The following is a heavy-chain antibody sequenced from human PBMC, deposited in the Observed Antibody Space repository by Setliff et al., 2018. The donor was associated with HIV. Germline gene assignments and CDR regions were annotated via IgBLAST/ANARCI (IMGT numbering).Heavy chain of an antibody. CDR1: GLTFSSYW. Sequence: GGSLRLSCAASGLTFSSYWMSWVRQAPGKGLEWVSAISTSGANTYYADSVKGRFTISRDTSKNTVYLQMNSLTSEDTAIYYCASAFTTNYFYFNYWGQGTLVTVSS. J-gene: IGHJ4*02. D-gene: IGHD3-3*02. CDR2: ISTSGANT. V-gene: IGHV3-23*01. CDR3: ASAFTTNYFYFNY.